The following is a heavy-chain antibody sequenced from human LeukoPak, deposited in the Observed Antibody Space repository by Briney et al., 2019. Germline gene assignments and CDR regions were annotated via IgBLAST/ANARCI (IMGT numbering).Heavy chain of an antibody. CDR2: IYYSGST. CDR1: GGSISSSSYY. J-gene: IGHJ6*02. Sequence: SETLSLTCTVSGGSISSSSYYWGWIRQPPGKGLEWFGSIYYSGSTYYNPSLKSRVTISVDTSKNQFSLKLSSETAADTAVYYCARDKDYDILTGDYIGGMDVWGQGTTVTVSS. D-gene: IGHD3-9*01. CDR3: ARDKDYDILTGDYIGGMDV. V-gene: IGHV4-39*07.